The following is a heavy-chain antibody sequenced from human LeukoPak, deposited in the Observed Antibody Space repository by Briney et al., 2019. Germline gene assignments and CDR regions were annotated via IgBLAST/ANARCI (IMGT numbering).Heavy chain of an antibody. CDR3: AKDLGVTPKAAAGYFDY. D-gene: IGHD6-13*01. CDR2: IRYDGGNK. V-gene: IGHV3-30*02. CDR1: GFTFSSHG. Sequence: PGGSLRLSCAASGFTFSSHGMNWVRQVPGKGLEWVAFIRYDGGNKYYADSVKGRFTISRDNSKNTLYLQMNSLRAEDTAVYYCAKDLGVTPKAAAGYFDYWGQGTLVTVSS. J-gene: IGHJ4*02.